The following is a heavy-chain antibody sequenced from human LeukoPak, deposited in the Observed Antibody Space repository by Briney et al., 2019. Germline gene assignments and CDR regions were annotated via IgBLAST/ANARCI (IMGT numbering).Heavy chain of an antibody. D-gene: IGHD2-2*01. CDR1: GFTFSSYA. CDR2: ISSNGGST. J-gene: IGHJ4*02. V-gene: IGHV3-64D*06. Sequence: GGSLRLSCSASGFTFSSYAMHWVRQAPGKGLEYVSAISSNGGSTYYADSVKGRFTISRDNSKNTLYLQMSSLRAEDTAVYYCVKDRVVPAAILDYWGQGTLVTVSS. CDR3: VKDRVVPAAILDY.